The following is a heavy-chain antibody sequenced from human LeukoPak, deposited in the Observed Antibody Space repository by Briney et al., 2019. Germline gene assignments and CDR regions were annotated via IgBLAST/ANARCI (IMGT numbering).Heavy chain of an antibody. V-gene: IGHV5-10-1*01. CDR1: GYSFTSYW. CDR3: STSPRGYCSSTSCYVSRYAFDI. D-gene: IGHD2-2*01. CDR2: IDPSDSYT. J-gene: IGHJ3*02. Sequence: GESLRISCKGSGYSFTSYWISWVRQMPGKGLEWMGRIDPSDSYTNYSPSFQGHVTISADKSIGTAYLQWSSLKASDTAMYYCSTSPRGYCSSTSCYVSRYAFDIWGQGTMVTVSS.